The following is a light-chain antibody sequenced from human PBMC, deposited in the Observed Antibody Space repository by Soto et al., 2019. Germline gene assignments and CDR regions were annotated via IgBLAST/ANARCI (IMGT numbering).Light chain of an antibody. J-gene: IGKJ4*01. CDR2: DAS. Sequence: EIVLTQSPGTLSLSPGERATLSCRASQSVASNYLAWYQQKPGQAPRLLIYDASNRAIGIPARFSGSGSGTDFTLTISSLEPEDFAVYYCQQRSNWPLTFGGGTKVEIK. V-gene: IGKV3-11*01. CDR1: QSVASNY. CDR3: QQRSNWPLT.